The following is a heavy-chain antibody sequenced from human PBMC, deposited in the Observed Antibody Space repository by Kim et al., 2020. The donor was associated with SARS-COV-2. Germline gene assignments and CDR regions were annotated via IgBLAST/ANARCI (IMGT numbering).Heavy chain of an antibody. CDR3: AKTRQWLRDGMDD. V-gene: IGHV3-23*01. CDR1: GFTFSSYS. CDR2: IAGSDGTT. J-gene: IGHJ6*01. D-gene: IGHD5-12*01. Sequence: GGSLRLSCVASGFTFSSYSMSWVRQAPGKGLEWVSVIAGSDGTTRYADSVKGRFTISSDNPKNTLYLQMKSLRAEDTALYYCAKTRQWLRDGMDDWVQGT.